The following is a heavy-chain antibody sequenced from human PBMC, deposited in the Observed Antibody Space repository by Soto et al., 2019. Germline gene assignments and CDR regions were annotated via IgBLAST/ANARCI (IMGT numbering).Heavy chain of an antibody. J-gene: IGHJ4*02. Sequence: PGGSLRLSCAASGFTFSSYAMSWVRQAPGKGLEWVSAISGSGGSTYYADSVKGRFTISRDNSKNTLYLQMNSLRAEDTAVYYCAKKFDIVVVVAAIGYWGQGTLVTVSS. V-gene: IGHV3-23*01. CDR2: ISGSGGST. CDR3: AKKFDIVVVVAAIGY. D-gene: IGHD2-15*01. CDR1: GFTFSSYA.